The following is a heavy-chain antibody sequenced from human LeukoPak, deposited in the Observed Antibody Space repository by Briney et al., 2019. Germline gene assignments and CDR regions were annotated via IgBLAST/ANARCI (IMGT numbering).Heavy chain of an antibody. D-gene: IGHD2-2*01. Sequence: PGGSLRLSCAASGFTFSSYSMNWVRQAPGKGLEWVSYISSSSTIYYADSVKGRFTISRDNAKNSLYLQMNSLRAEDTAVYYCARDGQYQLSWGQGTLVTVSS. J-gene: IGHJ5*02. CDR3: ARDGQYQLS. CDR2: ISSSSTI. V-gene: IGHV3-48*04. CDR1: GFTFSSYS.